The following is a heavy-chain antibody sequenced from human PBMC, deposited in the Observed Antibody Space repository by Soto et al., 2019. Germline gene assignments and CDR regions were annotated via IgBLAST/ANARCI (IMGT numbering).Heavy chain of an antibody. V-gene: IGHV4-59*08. D-gene: IGHD4-17*01. CDR2: IYYSGST. Sequence: SSETLSLTCTVSGGSISSYYWSWIRQPPGKGLEWIGYIYYSGSTNYNPSLKSRVTISVDTSKNQFSLKLSSVTAADTAVYYCARLVGRYGVTTLFDYWGQGTLVTVSS. CDR1: GGSISSYY. CDR3: ARLVGRYGVTTLFDY. J-gene: IGHJ4*02.